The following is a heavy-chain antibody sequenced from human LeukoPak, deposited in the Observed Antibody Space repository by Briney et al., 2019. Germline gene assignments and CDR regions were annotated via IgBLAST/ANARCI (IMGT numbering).Heavy chain of an antibody. J-gene: IGHJ3*02. CDR3: ATPSPTVTTPLGAFDI. D-gene: IGHD4-17*01. CDR2: INPNSGGT. CDR1: GYTFTGYY. Sequence: ASVKVSCKASGYTFTGYYMHWVRQAPGQGLEWMGWINPNSGGTNYAQKFQGWVTMTRDTSISTAYMELSRLRSEDTAVYYCATPSPTVTTPLGAFDIWGQGTMVTVSS. V-gene: IGHV1-2*04.